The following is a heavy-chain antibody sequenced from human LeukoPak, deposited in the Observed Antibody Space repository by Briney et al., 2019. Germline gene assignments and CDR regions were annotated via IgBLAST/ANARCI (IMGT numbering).Heavy chain of an antibody. D-gene: IGHD4-17*01. CDR2: IYYSGST. CDR1: GGSISSYY. CDR3: ARENYGDYEENWFDP. J-gene: IGHJ5*02. Sequence: SETLSLTCTVSGGSISSYYWSWIRQPPGKGLEWIGYIYYSGSTNYNHSLKSRVTISVDTSKNQFSLKLSSVTAADTAVYYCARENYGDYEENWFDPWGQGTLVTVSS. V-gene: IGHV4-59*01.